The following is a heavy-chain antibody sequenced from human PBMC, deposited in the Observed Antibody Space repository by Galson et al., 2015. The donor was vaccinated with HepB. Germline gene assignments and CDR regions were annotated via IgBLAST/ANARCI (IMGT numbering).Heavy chain of an antibody. CDR2: ISSSSSYT. CDR1: GFTFSDYY. V-gene: IGHV3-11*05. D-gene: IGHD3-10*01. Sequence: SLRLSCAASGFTFSDYYMSWIRQAPGKGLEWVSYISSSSSYTNYADSVKGRFTISRDNAKNSLYLQMNSLRAEDTAVYYCARDFGRVIYGSGSYTRFDYWGQGTLVTVSS. J-gene: IGHJ4*02. CDR3: ARDFGRVIYGSGSYTRFDY.